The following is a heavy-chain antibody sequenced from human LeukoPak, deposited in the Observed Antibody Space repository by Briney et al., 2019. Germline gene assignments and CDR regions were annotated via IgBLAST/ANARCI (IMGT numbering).Heavy chain of an antibody. CDR3: AKGYSSGWPRNNRFDP. V-gene: IGHV3-30*02. Sequence: GGSLRLSCAASGFTFSSYGMHWVRQAPGKGLEWVAFIRYDGSNKYYADSVKGRFTISRDNSKNTLYLQMNSLRAENTAVYYCAKGYSSGWPRNNRFDPWGQGTLVTVSS. CDR2: IRYDGSNK. D-gene: IGHD6-19*01. CDR1: GFTFSSYG. J-gene: IGHJ5*02.